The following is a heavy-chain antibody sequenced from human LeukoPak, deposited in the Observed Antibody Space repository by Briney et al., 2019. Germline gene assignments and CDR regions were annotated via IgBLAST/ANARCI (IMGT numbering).Heavy chain of an antibody. CDR3: ASVGRRFGPVP. J-gene: IGHJ5*02. D-gene: IGHD3-16*01. V-gene: IGHV4-59*01. Sequence: SETLSLTCTVSGGSISSYYWSWIRQPPGKGLEWIGYIYYSGSTNYNPSLKSRVTISVDTSKNQFSLKLSSVTAADTAVYYCASVGRRFGPVPWGQGTLVTVSS. CDR2: IYYSGST. CDR1: GGSISSYY.